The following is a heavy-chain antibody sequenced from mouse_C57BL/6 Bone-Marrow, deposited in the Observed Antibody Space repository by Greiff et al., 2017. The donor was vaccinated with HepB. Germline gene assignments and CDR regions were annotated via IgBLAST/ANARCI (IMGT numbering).Heavy chain of an antibody. D-gene: IGHD2-3*01. V-gene: IGHV5-4*01. CDR3: ARDQDGYYYFDY. CDR2: ISDGGSYT. Sequence: EVQVVESGGGLVKPGGSLKLSCAASGFTFSSYAMSWVRQTPEKRLAWVATISDGGSYTYYPDNVKGRFTISRDNAKNNLYLQMSHLKSEDTAMYYCARDQDGYYYFDYWGQGTTLTVSS. CDR1: GFTFSSYA. J-gene: IGHJ2*01.